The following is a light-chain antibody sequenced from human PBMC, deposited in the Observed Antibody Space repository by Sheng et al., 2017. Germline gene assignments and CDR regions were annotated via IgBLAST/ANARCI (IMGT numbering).Light chain of an antibody. Sequence: MTQSPSSLSASTGDRVTIACRASQDITNYLAWYQQKPGQAPRLLIYDASIRATGIPSRFSASGSGTEFTLTISILQSEDYAVYYCQQYNYWPPLTFGGGTKVAIK. CDR1: QDITNY. V-gene: IGKV3D-15*03. CDR2: DAS. J-gene: IGKJ4*01. CDR3: QQYNYWPPLT.